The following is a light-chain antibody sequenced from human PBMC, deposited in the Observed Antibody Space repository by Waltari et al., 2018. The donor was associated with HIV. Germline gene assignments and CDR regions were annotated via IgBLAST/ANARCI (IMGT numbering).Light chain of an antibody. Sequence: DIVMTKSPDSLHMSLGARAPINCKSRQNILYRSNKKNYLAWYQQKPGQPPKVLIHWASTREAGVPDRFSGSGSGTDFTLTISSLQAEDVAVYYCQQYYDLPHTFGPGTKVDI. V-gene: IGKV4-1*01. J-gene: IGKJ3*01. CDR2: WAS. CDR3: QQYYDLPHT. CDR1: QNILYRSNKKNY.